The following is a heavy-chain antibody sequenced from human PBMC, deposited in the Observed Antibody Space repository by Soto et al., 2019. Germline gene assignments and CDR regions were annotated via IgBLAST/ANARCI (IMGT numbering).Heavy chain of an antibody. D-gene: IGHD2-21*01. CDR2: MKSDGSGT. CDR3: ARGDCYRYDGKGVLGRH. V-gene: IGHV3-74*01. J-gene: IGHJ4*02. CDR1: GFPFSSYW. Sequence: EVQLVESGGGLVQPGESLTLSCAASGFPFSSYWMHWVRQAPGKGLVWVSRMKSDGSGTYYADSVQDRFTISRDNATNTVYLQMNSLRVEQTAVYFCARGDCYRYDGKGVLGRHWGQGTLVTVSS.